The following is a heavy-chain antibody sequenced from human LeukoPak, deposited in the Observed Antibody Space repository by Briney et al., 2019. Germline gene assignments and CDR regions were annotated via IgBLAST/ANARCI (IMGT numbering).Heavy chain of an antibody. CDR3: AIIYHWASSGRDYFDY. Sequence: SETLSLTCTVSSGSISSGGYYWSWIRQHPGKGLEWIGYIYYSGSTYYNPSLKSRVTISVDTSKNQFSLKLSSVTAADTAVYYCAIIYHWASSGRDYFDYWGQGTLVTVSS. CDR1: SGSISSGGYY. CDR2: IYYSGST. D-gene: IGHD3-22*01. J-gene: IGHJ4*02. V-gene: IGHV4-31*03.